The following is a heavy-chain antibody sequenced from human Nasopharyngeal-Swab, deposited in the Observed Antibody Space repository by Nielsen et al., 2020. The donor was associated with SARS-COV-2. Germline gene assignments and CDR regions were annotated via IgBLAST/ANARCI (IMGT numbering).Heavy chain of an antibody. D-gene: IGHD4-11*01. CDR1: GGSISSSSYY. J-gene: IGHJ5*02. Sequence: SETLSLTCTVSGGSISSSSYYWGWIRQPPGKGLEWIGSIYYSRSTYYNPSLKSRVTISVDTSKNRFSLKLSSVTAADTAVYYCARNDYTGSSWFDPWGQGTLVTVSS. V-gene: IGHV4-39*01. CDR2: IYYSRST. CDR3: ARNDYTGSSWFDP.